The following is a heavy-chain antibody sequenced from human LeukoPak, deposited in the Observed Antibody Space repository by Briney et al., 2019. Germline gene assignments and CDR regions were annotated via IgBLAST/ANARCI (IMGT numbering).Heavy chain of an antibody. CDR3: ARDPEDYYDYDGFDL. J-gene: IGHJ3*01. Sequence: SETLSLTCAVYGGSFSGYYWSWIRQPPGKGLEWIGEINHSGSTNYNPSLKSRVTISVDTSKNQFSLKLSSVTAADTAVYYCARDPEDYYDYDGFDLWGQGTLVTVSS. CDR1: GGSFSGYY. V-gene: IGHV4-34*01. D-gene: IGHD3-22*01. CDR2: INHSGST.